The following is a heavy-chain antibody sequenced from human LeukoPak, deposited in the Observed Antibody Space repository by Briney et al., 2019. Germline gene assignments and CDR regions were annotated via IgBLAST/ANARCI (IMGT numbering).Heavy chain of an antibody. D-gene: IGHD7-27*01. CDR2: IYSGGST. J-gene: IGHJ3*02. V-gene: IGHV3-66*01. CDR3: ASGAAGDKAFDI. CDR1: GFTVGSTY. Sequence: GGSLRLSCAASGFTVGSTYMSWVRQAPGKGLEWVSVIYSGGSTNYADSVKGRFIISRDNSKNTLYLQMNSPRAEETAVYYCASGAAGDKAFDIWGQGTMVTVSS.